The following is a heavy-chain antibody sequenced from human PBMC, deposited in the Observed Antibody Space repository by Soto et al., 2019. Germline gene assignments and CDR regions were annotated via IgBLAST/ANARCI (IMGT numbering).Heavy chain of an antibody. CDR1: GGTFSSDA. D-gene: IGHD3-22*01. J-gene: IGHJ4*02. Sequence: SVKVSCKPSGGTFSSDAITWVRQVPGQGLEWMGGIIPIFGTINYAQKFQGRVTITADKSTTTAYMELSSLRSEDTAIYYCARDKSADSSGYLYYFDYWGQGTLVTVSS. CDR3: ARDKSADSSGYLYYFDY. CDR2: IIPIFGTI. V-gene: IGHV1-69*06.